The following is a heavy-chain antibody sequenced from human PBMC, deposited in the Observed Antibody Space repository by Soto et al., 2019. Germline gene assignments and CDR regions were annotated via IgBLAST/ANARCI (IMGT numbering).Heavy chain of an antibody. CDR2: ITGGSTTI. Sequence: GGSLRLSCAASGFTFSSYALAWVRQAPGKGLEWISHITGGSTTIYYADSVKGRFTISRDNAKNSLYLQMNSLRAEDTVVYYCVRDHCGRPSSPPPWFDPWGQGTLVTVSS. CDR3: VRDHCGRPSSPPPWFDP. J-gene: IGHJ5*02. V-gene: IGHV3-48*01. CDR1: GFTFSSYA. D-gene: IGHD2-21*01.